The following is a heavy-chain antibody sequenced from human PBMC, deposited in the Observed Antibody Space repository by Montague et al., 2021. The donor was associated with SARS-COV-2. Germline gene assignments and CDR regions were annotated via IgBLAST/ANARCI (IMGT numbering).Heavy chain of an antibody. D-gene: IGHD5-18*01. J-gene: IGHJ2*01. CDR1: GGSISGHY. CDR2: FDHSGNT. V-gene: IGHV4-59*11. CDR3: ARVYRIELWHTNWYFGL. Sequence: SETLSLTCSVSGGSISGHYWSWIRQPPGKGLEWIGNFDHSGNTKYNPSLKSRVTISVDTSKNQFALRLSSVTAADTAVYYCARVYRIELWHTNWYFGLWGRGTLVTVFS.